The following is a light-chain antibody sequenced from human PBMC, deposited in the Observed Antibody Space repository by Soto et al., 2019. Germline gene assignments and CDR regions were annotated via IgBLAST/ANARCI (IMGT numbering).Light chain of an antibody. Sequence: QSALTQPASVSGSPGQAITISCTGTSSDVGGYNYVSWYQQHPGKAPKLMLYEVSNRPSGVSNRFSGSKFGNTASLTISRLQAEDEADYYCSSYTSTTTLVVFGGGTKLTVL. CDR1: SSDVGGYNY. J-gene: IGLJ2*01. CDR2: EVS. V-gene: IGLV2-14*01. CDR3: SSYTSTTTLVV.